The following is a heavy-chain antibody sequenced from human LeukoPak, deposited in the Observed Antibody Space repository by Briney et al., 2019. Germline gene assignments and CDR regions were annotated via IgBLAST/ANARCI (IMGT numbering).Heavy chain of an antibody. CDR2: ISSSSSYI. CDR3: AVYSSLDY. CDR1: GFTFSSYS. D-gene: IGHD3-22*01. Sequence: GGSLRLSCAASGFTFSSYSMNWVRQAPGKGLEWVSSISSSSSYIYYADSVKGRFTISRDNSKNILFLQMTSLRAEDTAVYFCAVYSSLDYWGQGTLVTVSS. J-gene: IGHJ4*02. V-gene: IGHV3-21*04.